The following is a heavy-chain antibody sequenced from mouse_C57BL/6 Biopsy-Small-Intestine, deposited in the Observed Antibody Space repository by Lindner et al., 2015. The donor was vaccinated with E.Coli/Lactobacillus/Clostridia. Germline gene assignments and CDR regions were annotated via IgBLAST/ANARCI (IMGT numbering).Heavy chain of an antibody. CDR1: GYTFTSYW. J-gene: IGHJ2*01. CDR2: IYPRSGNT. CDR3: ARSAYCYGSSYDYFDY. D-gene: IGHD1-1*01. V-gene: IGHV1-7*01. Sequence: VQLQESGAELAKPGASVKLSCKASGYTFTSYWMHWVKQRPGQGLEWIGDIYPRSGNTYYNEKFKDKATLTADKSSSTAYMQLSSLTSEDSAVYYCARSAYCYGSSYDYFDYWGQGTTLTVSS.